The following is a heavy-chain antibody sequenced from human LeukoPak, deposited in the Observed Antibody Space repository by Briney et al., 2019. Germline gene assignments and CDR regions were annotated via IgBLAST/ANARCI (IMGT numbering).Heavy chain of an antibody. J-gene: IGHJ5*02. Sequence: PGGSLRLSCAASGFTFSNYGMNWVRQAPGKVLEWVSYISRSGSTIYYADSVKGRFTISRDNAENSLYLQMSSLRAEDTAVYYCARDVGVATFPYNWFDPWGQGTLITVSS. V-gene: IGHV3-48*01. CDR3: ARDVGVATFPYNWFDP. CDR2: ISRSGSTI. CDR1: GFTFSNYG. D-gene: IGHD5-12*01.